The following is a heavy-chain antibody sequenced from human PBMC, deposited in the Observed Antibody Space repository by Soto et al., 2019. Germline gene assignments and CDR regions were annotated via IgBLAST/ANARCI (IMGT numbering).Heavy chain of an antibody. CDR1: GFTFSSYS. CDR3: ARGREYQLLSDGMDV. J-gene: IGHJ6*02. D-gene: IGHD2-2*01. Sequence: GGSLRLSCAASGFTFSSYSMNWVRQAPGKGLEWVSSISSSSSYIYYADSVKGRFTISRDNAKNSLYLQMNSLRAEDTAVYYCARGREYQLLSDGMDVWGQGTMVTVSS. V-gene: IGHV3-21*01. CDR2: ISSSSSYI.